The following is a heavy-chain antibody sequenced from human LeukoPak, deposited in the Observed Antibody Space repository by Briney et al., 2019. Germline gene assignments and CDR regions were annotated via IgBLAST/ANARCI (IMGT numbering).Heavy chain of an antibody. CDR3: AKSTGGYTGYFDL. CDR1: GFTFNNYA. D-gene: IGHD5-18*01. J-gene: IGHJ2*01. Sequence: GGSLRLSCAASGFTFNNYAMNWVRQAPGKGQEWVSTISGGGGSTFYADSVKGRFTISRDNSKNTLYLQMNSLRAEDTAIYYCAKSTGGYTGYFDLWGRGTLVTVSS. CDR2: ISGGGGST. V-gene: IGHV3-23*01.